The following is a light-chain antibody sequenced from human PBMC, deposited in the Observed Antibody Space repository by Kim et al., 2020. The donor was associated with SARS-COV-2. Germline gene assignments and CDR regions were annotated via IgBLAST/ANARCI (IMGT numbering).Light chain of an antibody. J-gene: IGKJ1*01. CDR2: KAF. CDR1: QGFSSW. Sequence: SVGDRVTITCRARQGFSSWLAWYQQKPGKAPKLLVYKAFSLERWVPSRFRGRGSWTEFTPTISSLQPDYFATNYWQQYNSYSPWTFGQGTKVDIK. V-gene: IGKV1-5*03. CDR3: QQYNSYSPWT.